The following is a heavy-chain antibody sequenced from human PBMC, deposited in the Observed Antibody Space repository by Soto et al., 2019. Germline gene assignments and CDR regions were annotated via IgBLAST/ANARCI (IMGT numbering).Heavy chain of an antibody. CDR3: ARAPHCSSASCYGMDV. CDR2: IYPGDSDT. Sequence: GESLKLSCKGSGYSFTSYWIGWVRQMPGKGLERMGIIYPGDSDTRYSPSFQGQATISADKSISTAYLQWSSLKASDTAVYYCARAPHCSSASCYGMDVWGQGTTVTVSS. J-gene: IGHJ6*02. CDR1: GYSFTSYW. V-gene: IGHV5-51*01. D-gene: IGHD2-2*01.